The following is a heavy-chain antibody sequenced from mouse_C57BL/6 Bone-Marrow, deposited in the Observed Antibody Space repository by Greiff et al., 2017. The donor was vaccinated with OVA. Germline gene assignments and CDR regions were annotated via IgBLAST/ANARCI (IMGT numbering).Heavy chain of an antibody. CDR2: ISNLAYSI. D-gene: IGHD1-1*01. CDR1: GFTFSDYG. J-gene: IGHJ3*01. CDR3: ARHGYYGSPWFAY. Sequence: DVKLVESGGGLVQPGGSLKLSCAASGFTFSDYGMAWVRQAPRKGPEWVAFISNLAYSIYYADTVTGRFTISRENAKNTRYLEMSSLRSEDTARYYCARHGYYGSPWFAYWGQGTLVTVSA. V-gene: IGHV5-15*01.